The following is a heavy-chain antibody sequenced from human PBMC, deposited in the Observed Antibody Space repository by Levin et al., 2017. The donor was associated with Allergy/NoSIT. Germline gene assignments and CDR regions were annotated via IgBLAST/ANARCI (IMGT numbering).Heavy chain of an antibody. CDR3: ARGPYYYGSGSYFS. CDR1: GGSFSGYY. D-gene: IGHD3-10*01. Sequence: SETLSLTCAVYGGSFSGYYWSWIRQPPGKGLEWIGEINHSGSTNYNPSLKSRVTISVDTSKNQFSLKLSSVTAADTAVYYCARGPYYYGSGSYFSWGQGTMVTVSS. CDR2: INHSGST. J-gene: IGHJ3*01. V-gene: IGHV4-34*01.